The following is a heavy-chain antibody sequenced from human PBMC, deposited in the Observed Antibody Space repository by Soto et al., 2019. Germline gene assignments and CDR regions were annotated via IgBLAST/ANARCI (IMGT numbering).Heavy chain of an antibody. CDR1: GCAIRSSSYN. V-gene: IGHV4-39*02. CDR2: IYYSGST. CDR3: ARDPHYFDY. J-gene: IGHJ4*02. Sequence: SETLSPTYNLSGCAIRSSSYNRGWSRQPPGKGLEWIGSIYYSGSTYYNPSLKSRVTISVDTSKNQFSLKLSSVTAADTAVYYCARDPHYFDYWGQGTLVTVS.